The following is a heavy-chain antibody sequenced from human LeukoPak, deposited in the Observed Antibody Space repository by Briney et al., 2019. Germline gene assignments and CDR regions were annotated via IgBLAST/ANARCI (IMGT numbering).Heavy chain of an antibody. CDR3: AKAPYLSSGS. Sequence: SETLSLTCAVYGGSFSGYYWSWIRQPPGKGLEWIGEIDHSGATNYNPSLRSRVTISLDTSKNQFSLALSSITAADTAVYYCAKAPYLSSGSWGQGTMVTVSS. CDR1: GGSFSGYY. V-gene: IGHV4-34*01. J-gene: IGHJ3*01. D-gene: IGHD3-22*01. CDR2: IDHSGAT.